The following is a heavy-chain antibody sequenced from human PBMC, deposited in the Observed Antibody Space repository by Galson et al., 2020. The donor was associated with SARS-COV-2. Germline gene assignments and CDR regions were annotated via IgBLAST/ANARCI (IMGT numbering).Heavy chain of an antibody. CDR3: ARADIVVVPAAIVRGWNTYYYYYMDV. J-gene: IGHJ6*03. CDR1: GFTFSSYD. Sequence: GGSLRLSCAASGFTFSSYDMHWVRQATGKGLEWVSAIGTAGDTYYPGSVKGRFTISRENAKNSLYLQMNNLRAGDTAVYYCARADIVVVPAAIVRGWNTYYYYYMDVWGKGTTVTVSS. CDR2: IGTAGDT. V-gene: IGHV3-13*01. D-gene: IGHD2-2*02.